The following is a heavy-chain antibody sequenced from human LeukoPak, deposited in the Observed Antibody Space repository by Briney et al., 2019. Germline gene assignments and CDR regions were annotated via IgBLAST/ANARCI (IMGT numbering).Heavy chain of an antibody. CDR3: AREEGGWLYFDL. V-gene: IGHV3-64*02. Sequence: GGSLRLSCVASGFTFSSYSMHWVRQAPGKGLEYVSAIGAHGVATYYADSVKGRFSLSRDNSKNTLYLQMGSLRTYDVAFYHCAREEGGWLYFDLWGRGTLVTVSS. D-gene: IGHD5-18*01. CDR1: GFTFSSYS. CDR2: IGAHGVAT. J-gene: IGHJ2*01.